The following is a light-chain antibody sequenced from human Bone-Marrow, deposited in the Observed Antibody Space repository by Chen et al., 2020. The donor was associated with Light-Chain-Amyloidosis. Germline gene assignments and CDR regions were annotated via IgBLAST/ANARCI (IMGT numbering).Light chain of an antibody. J-gene: IGLJ3*02. CDR2: DDS. Sequence: SYVLPQPSSLSVAPRQTATIALGGNNIGSTSVHWYHQTPGQAPLLVVYDDSYRPSGIPERLSGSNSGNTATLTISRVEAGDEADYYCQVWDRSSDRPVFVGGTKLTVL. CDR3: QVWDRSSDRPV. CDR1: NIGSTS. V-gene: IGLV3-21*02.